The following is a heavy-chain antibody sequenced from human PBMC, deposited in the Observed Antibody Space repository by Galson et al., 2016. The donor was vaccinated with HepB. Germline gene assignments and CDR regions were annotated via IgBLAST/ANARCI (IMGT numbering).Heavy chain of an antibody. CDR2: TTYKSRWYD. V-gene: IGHV6-1*01. Sequence: CAISGDSVSANSVHWTWIRQSPSRGLEWLGWTTYKSRWYDEYAPSVKGRIAITPDTSKNQFSLVVDAVTPEDTAVYYCARTRLLPSPRYYHFIGVWGQGTTGTVAS. CDR3: ARTRLLPSPRYYHFIGV. CDR1: GDSVSANSVH. D-gene: IGHD1-26*01. J-gene: IGHJ6*02.